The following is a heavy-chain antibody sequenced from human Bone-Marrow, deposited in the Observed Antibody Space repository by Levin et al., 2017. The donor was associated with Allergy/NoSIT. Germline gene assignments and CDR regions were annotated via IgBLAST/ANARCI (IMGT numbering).Heavy chain of an antibody. CDR3: AGHWDYYGSGSYYNVELFDY. J-gene: IGHJ4*02. V-gene: IGHV4-59*08. D-gene: IGHD3-10*01. CDR1: GGSISSYY. CDR2: IYYSGST. Sequence: SCTVSGGSISSYYWSWIRQPPGKGLEWIGYIYYSGSTNYNPSLKSRVTISVDTSKNQFSLKLSSVTAADTAGYYCAGHWDYYGSGSYYNVELFDYWGQGTLVTVSS.